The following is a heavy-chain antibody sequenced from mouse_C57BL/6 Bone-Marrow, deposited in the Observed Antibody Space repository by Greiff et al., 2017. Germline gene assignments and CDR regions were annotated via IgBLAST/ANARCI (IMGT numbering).Heavy chain of an antibody. CDR3: ARGGAQALFDY. CDR2: ISSGSSTN. D-gene: IGHD3-2*02. Sequence: EVKLMESGGGLVKPGGSLKLSCAASGFTFSDYGMHWVRQAPEKGLEWVAYISSGSSTNYYADTVKGRVTISRDNAKKTLFLQMPSLRSEDTAMYYCARGGAQALFDYWGHGPTLTVSS. V-gene: IGHV5-17*01. CDR1: GFTFSDYG. J-gene: IGHJ2*01.